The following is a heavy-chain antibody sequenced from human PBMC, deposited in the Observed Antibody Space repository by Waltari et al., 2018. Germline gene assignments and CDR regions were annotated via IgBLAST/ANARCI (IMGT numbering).Heavy chain of an antibody. CDR1: GGSISSSSYY. D-gene: IGHD2-15*01. Sequence: QLQLQESGPGLVKPSETLSLTCTVSGGSISSSSYYWGWIRQPPGKGLEWIGSIYYRGSTYYNPSLKSRVTISGDTSKNQFSLKLSSVTAADTAVYYCARAERYCSGGSCYSHDAFDIWGQGTMVTVSS. V-gene: IGHV4-39*01. J-gene: IGHJ3*02. CDR3: ARAERYCSGGSCYSHDAFDI. CDR2: IYYRGST.